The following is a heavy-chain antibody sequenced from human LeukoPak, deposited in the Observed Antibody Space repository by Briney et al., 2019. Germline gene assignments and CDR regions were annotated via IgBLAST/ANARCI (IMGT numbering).Heavy chain of an antibody. CDR1: GYSFTSYW. Sequence: GESLKISCKGSGYSFTSYWIGWVRQMPGKGLEWMGIIYPGDSDTRYSPSFQGQVTISADKSISTAYLRWSSLKASDTAMYYCARHRTPITFGGADMGGYYYYYGMDVWGQGTTVTVSS. D-gene: IGHD3-16*01. V-gene: IGHV5-51*01. CDR3: ARHRTPITFGGADMGGYYYYYGMDV. CDR2: IYPGDSDT. J-gene: IGHJ6*02.